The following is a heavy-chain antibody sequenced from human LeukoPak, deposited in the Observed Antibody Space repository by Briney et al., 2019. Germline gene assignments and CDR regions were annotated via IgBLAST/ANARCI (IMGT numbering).Heavy chain of an antibody. D-gene: IGHD6-19*01. J-gene: IGHJ4*02. CDR1: GFTFSSYA. CDR3: ARAVAGTDEIDS. CDR2: ISGSGGST. V-gene: IGHV3-23*01. Sequence: GGSLRLSCAASGFTFSSYAMSWVRQAPGKGLEWVSAISGSGGSTYYADSVKGRFTISRESAKSSFYLQMNSLNAGDTAVYFCARAVAGTDEIDSWGQGTLVTVSS.